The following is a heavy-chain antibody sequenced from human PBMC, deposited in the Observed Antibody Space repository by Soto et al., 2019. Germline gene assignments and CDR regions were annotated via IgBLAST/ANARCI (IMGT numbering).Heavy chain of an antibody. CDR2: ISTSGSST. V-gene: IGHV3-11*01. Sequence: QVQLVESGGGLVKPGGALRLSCAASGFSFSDYYMSWIRQAPGKGLEWVSLISTSGSSTDYADSVKGRFTISRDNAKNSLSLQMNSLRAEDTVVYYCANLAKNYYHYMDVWGKGTTVTVSS. CDR3: ANLAKNYYHYMDV. D-gene: IGHD1-26*01. CDR1: GFSFSDYY. J-gene: IGHJ6*03.